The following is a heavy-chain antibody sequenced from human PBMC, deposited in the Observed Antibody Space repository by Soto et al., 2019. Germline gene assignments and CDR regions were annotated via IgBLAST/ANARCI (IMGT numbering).Heavy chain of an antibody. Sequence: ASVKVSCKTSGYTFTEYDINWVRQAPGQGLEWMGWISNYNGNTNYAQRFQGRVTMTTDTSTSTGYMELRSLRSDDTAVYYCARDGIAAAGTEDYWGQGTLVTVSS. CDR3: ARDGIAAAGTEDY. V-gene: IGHV1-18*01. CDR2: ISNYNGNT. D-gene: IGHD6-13*01. CDR1: GYTFTEYD. J-gene: IGHJ4*02.